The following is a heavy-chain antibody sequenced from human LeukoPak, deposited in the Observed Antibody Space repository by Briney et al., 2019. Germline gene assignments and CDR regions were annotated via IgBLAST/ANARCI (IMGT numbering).Heavy chain of an antibody. J-gene: IGHJ4*02. CDR1: GGSISSSNW. CDR3: AKSHRLWFGELWGFFDY. V-gene: IGHV4-4*02. CDR2: IYHSGST. D-gene: IGHD3-10*01. Sequence: SETLSLTCAVSGGSISSSNWWSWVRQPPGKGLEWIGEIYHSGSTNYNPSLKSRVTISVDKSKNQFSLKLSSVTAADTAVYYCAKSHRLWFGELWGFFDYWGQGTLVTVSS.